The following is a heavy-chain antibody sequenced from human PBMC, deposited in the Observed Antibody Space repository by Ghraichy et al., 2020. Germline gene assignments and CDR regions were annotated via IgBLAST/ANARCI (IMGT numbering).Heavy chain of an antibody. CDR3: AKDFHYCAGDCDSFWYFDL. D-gene: IGHD2-21*01. J-gene: IGHJ2*01. CDR1: GFSFSRYA. V-gene: IGHV3-23*01. CDR2: VNDRGDST. Sequence: GGSLRLSCAASGFSFSRYAMSWVRQSPRKGLEWVASVNDRGDSTDFAGSVKGRFTISRDNSKNTVHLQMNSLRAEDTAVYYCAKDFHYCAGDCDSFWYFDLWGRGTLVTVSS.